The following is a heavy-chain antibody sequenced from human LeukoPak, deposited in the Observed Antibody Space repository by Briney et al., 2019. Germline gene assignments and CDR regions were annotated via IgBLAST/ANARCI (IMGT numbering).Heavy chain of an antibody. CDR2: IIPIFGTA. V-gene: IGHV1-69*05. Sequence: SVKVSCKASGGTFSSDAISWVRQAPGQGLEWMGGIIPIFGTANYAQKFQGRVTITTDESTSTAYMELSSLRSEDTAVYYCASYSMTPVEDYYYYYMDVWGKGTTVTVS. J-gene: IGHJ6*03. D-gene: IGHD4-11*01. CDR1: GGTFSSDA. CDR3: ASYSMTPVEDYYYYYMDV.